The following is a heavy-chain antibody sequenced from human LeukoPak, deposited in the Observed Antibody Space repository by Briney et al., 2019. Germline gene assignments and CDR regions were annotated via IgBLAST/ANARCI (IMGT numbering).Heavy chain of an antibody. J-gene: IGHJ4*02. CDR2: IYTSGST. V-gene: IGHV4-4*07. Sequence: SETLSLTCTVPGGSISRYYWSWVRQPAGKGLEWIGRIYTSGSTNYNPSLKSRVTMSLDTSKNQFSLKLNSVTAADTAVYYCARYYCSGGSCSFDYWGQGTLVTVSS. CDR1: GGSISRYY. CDR3: ARYYCSGGSCSFDY. D-gene: IGHD2-15*01.